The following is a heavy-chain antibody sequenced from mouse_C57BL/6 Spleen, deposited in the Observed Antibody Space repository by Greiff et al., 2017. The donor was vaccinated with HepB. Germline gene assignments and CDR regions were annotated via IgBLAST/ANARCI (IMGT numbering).Heavy chain of an antibody. V-gene: IGHV1-82*01. CDR2: IYPGDGDT. J-gene: IGHJ2*01. CDR1: GYAFSSSW. CDR3: AREAENYYGSSYDYFDY. D-gene: IGHD1-1*01. Sequence: VQLVESGPELVKPGASVKISCKASGYAFSSSWMNWVKQRPGKGLEWIGRIYPGDGDTNYNGKFKGKATLTADKSSSTAYMQLSSLTSEDSAVYFCAREAENYYGSSYDYFDYWGQGTTLTVSS.